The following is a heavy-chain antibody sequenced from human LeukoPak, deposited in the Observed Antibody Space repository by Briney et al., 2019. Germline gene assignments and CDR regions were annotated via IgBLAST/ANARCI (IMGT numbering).Heavy chain of an antibody. CDR2: IWYDGSNK. CDR3: ARVFGYCSSSACYAASDL. Sequence: PGGSLRLSCAASGFTFSSYGMHWVRQAPGKGLEWVAVIWYDGSNKYYADSVKGRFTISRDNSKNTLYLQMNSLRVEDTAVYYCARVFGYCSSSACYAASDLWGQGTTVTVSS. J-gene: IGHJ3*01. D-gene: IGHD2-2*03. CDR1: GFTFSSYG. V-gene: IGHV3-33*01.